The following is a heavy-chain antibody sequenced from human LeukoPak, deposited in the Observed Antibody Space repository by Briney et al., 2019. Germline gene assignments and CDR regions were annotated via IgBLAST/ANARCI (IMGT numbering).Heavy chain of an antibody. J-gene: IGHJ5*02. CDR1: GGSISSSSYY. CDR2: INHSGST. CDR3: TRGRYRFDP. Sequence: SETLSLTCTVSGGSISSSSYYWGWIRQPPGKGLEWIGQINHSGSTNYNPSLKSRVTISLDTSKIQFSLNLSSVTAADTAVYYCTRGRYRFDPWGQGTQVTVSS. D-gene: IGHD3-16*02. V-gene: IGHV4-39*07.